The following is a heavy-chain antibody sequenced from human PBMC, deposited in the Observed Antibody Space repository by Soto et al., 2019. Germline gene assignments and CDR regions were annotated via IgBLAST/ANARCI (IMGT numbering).Heavy chain of an antibody. CDR3: ARDHGDYIKEGNWFDP. Sequence: QVQLVQSGAEVKKPGASVKVSCKASGYTFTSYYMHSVRQAPGQGLEWLGWINPNSGGTNSAQKFQGWVTMTRDTSISTAYMELSRLRSDETAVYYCARDHGDYIKEGNWFDPCGEGTLVAVAS. D-gene: IGHD4-17*01. CDR2: INPNSGGT. CDR1: GYTFTSYY. J-gene: IGHJ5*02. V-gene: IGHV1-2*04.